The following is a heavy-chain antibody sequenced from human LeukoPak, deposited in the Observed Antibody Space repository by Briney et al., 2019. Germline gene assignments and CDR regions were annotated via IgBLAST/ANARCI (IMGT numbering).Heavy chain of an antibody. V-gene: IGHV3-23*01. D-gene: IGHD3-10*01. Sequence: PGASLRLSCAASGFTFDTYAMTWVRQAPGKGLEWVSGISGSGGSTYYADSVKGRFTISRDNSKNTLDLQLNSLRAEDTAVYYCAKGDYISATYYGMDVGGQGTTVTVSS. CDR1: GFTFDTYA. CDR2: ISGSGGST. CDR3: AKGDYISATYYGMDV. J-gene: IGHJ6*02.